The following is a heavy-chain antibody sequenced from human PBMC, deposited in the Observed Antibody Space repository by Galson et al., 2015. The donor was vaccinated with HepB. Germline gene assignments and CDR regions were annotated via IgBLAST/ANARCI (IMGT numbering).Heavy chain of an antibody. CDR3: FRGRYGNYGYSDP. Sequence: SLRLSCAGSGFTFSSSNMNWVRQAPGKGLEWIAYISSSSSTIYYADSVEGRITIFRDNAQNTLYLQMNSLGADDTAVYYCFRGRYGNYGYSDPWGQGTLVTVSS. J-gene: IGHJ5*02. D-gene: IGHD1-7*01. V-gene: IGHV3-48*03. CDR1: GFTFSSSN. CDR2: ISSSSSTI.